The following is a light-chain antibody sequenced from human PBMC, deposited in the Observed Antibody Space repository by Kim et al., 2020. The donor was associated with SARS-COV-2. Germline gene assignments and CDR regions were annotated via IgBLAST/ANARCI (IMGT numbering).Light chain of an antibody. CDR1: QSLSTW. CDR3: QHLGT. Sequence: STLSACVGDRVTTTCRASQSLSTWMAWYQQKPGKAPKLLIYHASSLQSGVPSRFGGSGSGTEFTLSINNLQPDDFATYYCQHLGTFGLGTKVDIK. V-gene: IGKV1-5*01. J-gene: IGKJ3*01. CDR2: HAS.